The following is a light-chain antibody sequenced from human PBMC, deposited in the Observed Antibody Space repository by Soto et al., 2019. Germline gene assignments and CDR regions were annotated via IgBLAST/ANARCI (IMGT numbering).Light chain of an antibody. CDR1: QSISSW. V-gene: IGKV1-5*03. CDR3: QQYNSYSG. CDR2: KAT. Sequence: DIQMTQSPSTLSASVGDRVTITCRASQSISSWLAWYQQKPGKAPKLLIYKATSLESGVPSRFSGSGSGTEFTLTIISLQPDDFATYYCQQYNSYSGFGGGTKVEIK. J-gene: IGKJ4*02.